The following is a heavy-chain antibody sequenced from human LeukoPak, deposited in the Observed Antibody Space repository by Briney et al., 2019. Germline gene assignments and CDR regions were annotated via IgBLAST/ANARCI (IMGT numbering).Heavy chain of an antibody. D-gene: IGHD6-19*01. CDR2: ISGSGGST. Sequence: PGGSLRLSCAASGFTFSSYAMSWVRQAPGKGLEWVSVISGSGGSTYYADSVKGRFTISRDNSKNTLYLQMNSLRAEDTAVYYCAKRRAAGIAVTGDLDYWGQGTLVTVS. CDR3: AKRRAAGIAVTGDLDY. J-gene: IGHJ4*02. CDR1: GFTFSSYA. V-gene: IGHV3-23*01.